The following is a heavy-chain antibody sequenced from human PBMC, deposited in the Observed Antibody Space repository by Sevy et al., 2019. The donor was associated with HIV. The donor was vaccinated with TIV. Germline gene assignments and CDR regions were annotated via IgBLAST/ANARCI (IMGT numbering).Heavy chain of an antibody. CDR3: AREGYYYRSGTYRPPNYYGMDV. D-gene: IGHD3-10*01. CDR1: GYTFSSYG. Sequence: ASVKVSCKASGYTFSSYGISWVRQAPGQGLEWMGWISDYNGYTNYAHKFQGRVTMSTETATRTAYMELRSLRSDDTAVYFCAREGYYYRSGTYRPPNYYGMDVWGQGTAVTVSS. CDR2: ISDYNGYT. V-gene: IGHV1-18*01. J-gene: IGHJ6*02.